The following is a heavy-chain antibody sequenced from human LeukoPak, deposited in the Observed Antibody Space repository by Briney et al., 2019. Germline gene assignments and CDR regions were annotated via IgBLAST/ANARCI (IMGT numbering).Heavy chain of an antibody. CDR1: GGSISSSSYY. J-gene: IGHJ5*02. CDR2: IYYSGST. V-gene: IGHV4-39*01. Sequence: PSETLSLTCTVSGGSISSSSYYWGWIRQPPGKGLGWIGSIYYSGSTYYNPSLKSRVTISVDTSKNQFSLKLSSVTAADTAVYYCARVVVAATAWFDPWGQGTLVTVSS. D-gene: IGHD2-15*01. CDR3: ARVVVAATAWFDP.